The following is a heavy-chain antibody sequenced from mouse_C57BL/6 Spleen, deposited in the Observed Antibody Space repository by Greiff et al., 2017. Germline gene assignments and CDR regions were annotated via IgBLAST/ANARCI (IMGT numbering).Heavy chain of an antibody. D-gene: IGHD2-3*01. CDR2: IYPGDGDT. CDR3: ARLYDGYLDY. CDR1: GYAFSSSW. V-gene: IGHV1-82*01. Sequence: LMESGPELVKPGASVKISCKASGYAFSSSWMNWVKQRPGKGLEWIGRIYPGDGDTNYNGKFKGKATLTADKSSSTAYMQLSSLTSEDSAVYFCARLYDGYLDYWGKGTTLTVSS. J-gene: IGHJ2*01.